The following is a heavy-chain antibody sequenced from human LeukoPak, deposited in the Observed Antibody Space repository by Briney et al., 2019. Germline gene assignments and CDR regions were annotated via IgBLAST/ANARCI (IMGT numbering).Heavy chain of an antibody. Sequence: GGSLRLSCAASGFTFSSYWMSWVRQAPGKGLEWVANIKQDGGEKYVDSVKGRFTISRDNAKSSLYLQMNSLRAEDTAVYYCARVRAITIFGVVRPGWFDPWGQGTLVTVSS. CDR2: IKQDGGEK. D-gene: IGHD3-3*01. CDR1: GFTFSSYW. V-gene: IGHV3-7*01. CDR3: ARVRAITIFGVVRPGWFDP. J-gene: IGHJ5*02.